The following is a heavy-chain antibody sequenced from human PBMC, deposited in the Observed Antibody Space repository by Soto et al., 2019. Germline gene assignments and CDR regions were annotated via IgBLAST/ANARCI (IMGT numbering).Heavy chain of an antibody. CDR2: IVVGSGNT. CDR3: ARVSQYYDILTGAQGDWFDP. Sequence: SVKVSCKASGFTFTSSAVQWVRQARGQRLEWIGWIVVGSGNTNYAQKFQERVTITRDMSTSTAYMELSSLRSEDTAVYYCARVSQYYDILTGAQGDWFDPWGQGTLVTVSS. J-gene: IGHJ5*02. D-gene: IGHD3-9*01. CDR1: GFTFTSSA. V-gene: IGHV1-58*01.